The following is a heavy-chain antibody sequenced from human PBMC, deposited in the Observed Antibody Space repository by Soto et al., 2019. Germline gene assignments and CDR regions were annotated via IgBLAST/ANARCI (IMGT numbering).Heavy chain of an antibody. D-gene: IGHD6-13*01. CDR1: GGSISSGGYS. Sequence: SETLSLTCAVSGGSISSGGYSWSWIRQPPGKGLEWIGYIYHSGSTYYNPSLKSRVTISVDRSKNQFSLKLSSVTAADTAVYYCARQENSSSWYPSWFDPWGQGTLVTVSS. J-gene: IGHJ5*02. V-gene: IGHV4-30-2*01. CDR3: ARQENSSSWYPSWFDP. CDR2: IYHSGST.